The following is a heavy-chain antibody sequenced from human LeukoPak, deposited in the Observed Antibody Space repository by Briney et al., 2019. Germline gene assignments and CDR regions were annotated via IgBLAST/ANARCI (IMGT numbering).Heavy chain of an antibody. CDR3: ARSLYYYDSSGYYLGYFDY. J-gene: IGHJ4*02. CDR2: INHSGST. CDR1: GGSISSGTYY. Sequence: MASQTLSLTCTVSGGSISSGTYYWSWIRQPPGKGLEWIGEINHSGSTNYNPSLKSRVTISVDTSKNQFSLKLSSVTAADTAVYYCARSLYYYDSSGYYLGYFDYWGQGTLVTVSS. V-gene: IGHV4-39*01. D-gene: IGHD3-22*01.